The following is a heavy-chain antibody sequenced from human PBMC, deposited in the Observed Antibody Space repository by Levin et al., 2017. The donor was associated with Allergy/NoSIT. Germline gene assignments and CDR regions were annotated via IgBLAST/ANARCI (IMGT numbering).Heavy chain of an antibody. Sequence: GGSLRLSCAASGFTFRPYAMSWVRQAPGKGLEWVSGISGSGDSTYYADSVKGRFTISRDNSKNTLYLQMNSLRDEDTAVYFCAKAATSYYYGMDVWGQGTTVTVSS. CDR1: GFTFRPYA. V-gene: IGHV3-23*01. CDR3: AKAATSYYYGMDV. J-gene: IGHJ6*02. CDR2: ISGSGDST.